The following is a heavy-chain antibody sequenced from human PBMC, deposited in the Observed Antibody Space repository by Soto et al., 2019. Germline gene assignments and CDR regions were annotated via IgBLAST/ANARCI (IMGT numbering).Heavy chain of an antibody. CDR1: VDSISTYY. CDR3: ARLKLVQKVIEY. CDR2: IFYSGGT. D-gene: IGHD1-1*01. J-gene: IGHJ4*02. Sequence: SETLSLTCTVSVDSISTYYWSCIRQPPGKGLQWIGYIFYSGGTAYNPSLKSRVTISLDMSKKQISLKLSSVTTADTATYFCARLKLVQKVIEYWGQRTLVNVSS. V-gene: IGHV4-59*01.